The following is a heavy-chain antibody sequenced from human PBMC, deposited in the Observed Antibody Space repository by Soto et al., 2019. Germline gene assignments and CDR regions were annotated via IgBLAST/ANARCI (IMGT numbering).Heavy chain of an antibody. CDR3: ARGGDIVLMVYAAYNWFDP. CDR1: GYTFSSYA. V-gene: IGHV1-69*13. Sequence: SVKVSCKASGYTFSSYAISWVRQAPGQGLEWMGGIIPIFGTANYAQKFQGRVTITAGESTSTAYMELSSLRSEDTAVYYCARGGDIVLMVYAAYNWFDPWGQGTAVTVSS. CDR2: IIPIFGTA. D-gene: IGHD2-8*01. J-gene: IGHJ5*01.